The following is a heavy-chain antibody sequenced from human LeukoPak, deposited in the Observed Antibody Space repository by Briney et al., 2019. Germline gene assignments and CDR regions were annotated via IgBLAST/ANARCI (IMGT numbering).Heavy chain of an antibody. CDR2: IYHSGDT. V-gene: IGHV4-4*02. CDR3: ARRFGSGSYHYYFDY. CDR1: GVSITNTNW. Sequence: SETLSLTCAVSGVSITNTNWWTWVRQPPGKGLEWIGEIYHSGDTNYNPSLKSRVTISVDKSRNQFSLILNSLTAADTAVYYCARRFGSGSYHYYFDYWRQGTLVTVSS. D-gene: IGHD3-10*01. J-gene: IGHJ4*02.